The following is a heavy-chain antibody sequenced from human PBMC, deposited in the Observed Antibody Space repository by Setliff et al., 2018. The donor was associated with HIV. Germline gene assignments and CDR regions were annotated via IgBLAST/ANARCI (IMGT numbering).Heavy chain of an antibody. D-gene: IGHD2-2*01. CDR2: VFYTGFA. CDR1: GDSIRGYY. CDR3: ARVPAIGVVPGAPNDGFDI. V-gene: IGHV4-59*08. Sequence: PSETLSLTCTVSGDSIRGYYWSWIRQPPGKGLEWMGYVFYTGFAAYNPSLKSRLTISVDTSKSQFSLTLTSVTAADTAVYYCARVPAIGVVPGAPNDGFDIWGQGTMVTVSS. J-gene: IGHJ3*02.